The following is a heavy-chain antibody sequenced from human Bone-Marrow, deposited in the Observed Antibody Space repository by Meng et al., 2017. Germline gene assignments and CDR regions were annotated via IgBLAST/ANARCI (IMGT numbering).Heavy chain of an antibody. CDR1: GFTFSSYA. J-gene: IGHJ4*02. D-gene: IGHD1-26*01. CDR3: AKGPHKNVWWATFDY. Sequence: GESLKISCAASGFTFSSYAMSWVRQAPGKGLEWVSAISGSGGSTYYADSVKGRFTISRDNSKNTLYLQMNSLRAKDTAVYYCAKGPHKNVWWATFDYWGQGTLVTVSS. CDR2: ISGSGGST. V-gene: IGHV3-23*01.